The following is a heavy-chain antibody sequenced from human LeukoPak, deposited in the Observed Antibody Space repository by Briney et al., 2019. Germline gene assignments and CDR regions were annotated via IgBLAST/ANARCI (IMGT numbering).Heavy chain of an antibody. V-gene: IGHV6-1*01. Sequence: SQTLSLTCAISGDSVSSNSAAWNWIRQSPSRGLEWLGRTYYRSKWYNDYAVSVKSRITINPDTSKNQFSLKLSSVTAADTAVYYCARPAGDSSGYYLGGGYDYWGQGTLVTVSS. J-gene: IGHJ4*02. CDR1: GDSVSSNSAA. CDR2: TYYRSKWYN. D-gene: IGHD3-22*01. CDR3: ARPAGDSSGYYLGGGYDY.